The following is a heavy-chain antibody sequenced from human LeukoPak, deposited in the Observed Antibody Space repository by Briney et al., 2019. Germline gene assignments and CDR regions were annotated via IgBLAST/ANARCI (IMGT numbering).Heavy chain of an antibody. D-gene: IGHD3-10*01. V-gene: IGHV3-48*04. CDR2: ISSSGSSI. CDR1: GLTFSIHW. J-gene: IGHJ4*02. CDR3: ARRGMVRGVINPPFDY. Sequence: GGSLRLSCAASGLTFSIHWMNWVRQAPGKSREWVSYISSSGSSIYYADSVKGRFTISRDNAKNSLYLQMNSLRAEDTAVYCCARRGMVRGVINPPFDYWGQGTLVSVSS.